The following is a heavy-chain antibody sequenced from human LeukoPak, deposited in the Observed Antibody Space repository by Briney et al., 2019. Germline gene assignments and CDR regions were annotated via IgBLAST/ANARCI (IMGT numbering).Heavy chain of an antibody. CDR3: ARGGSPKWELLRRVPRSCYMDV. D-gene: IGHD1-26*01. J-gene: IGHJ6*03. Sequence: PSETLSLTCAVSGGSISSGGYYMSWVRQAPGKGLEWVSVIYSGGSTYYADSVKGRFTISRDNSKNTLYLQMNSLRAEDTAVYYCARGGSPKWELLRRVPRSCYMDVWGKGTTVTISS. V-gene: IGHV3-53*01. CDR2: IYSGGST. CDR1: GGSISSGGYY.